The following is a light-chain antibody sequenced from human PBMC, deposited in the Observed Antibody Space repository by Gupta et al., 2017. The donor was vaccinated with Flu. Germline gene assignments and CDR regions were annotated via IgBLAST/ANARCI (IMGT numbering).Light chain of an antibody. V-gene: IGLV10-54*01. J-gene: IGLJ3*02. CDR1: SNNVGDQG. Sequence: QAGLTQPSSVSKGLRQTATLTCSGNSNNVGDQGSAWLQKHRGHPPKLLSYRNDNRPSGISERLLSSTAGKTAFRLIEGLQPEEEADYSGSAWDDRISTFVFGGGTKLTVL. CDR2: RND. CDR3: SAWDDRISTFV.